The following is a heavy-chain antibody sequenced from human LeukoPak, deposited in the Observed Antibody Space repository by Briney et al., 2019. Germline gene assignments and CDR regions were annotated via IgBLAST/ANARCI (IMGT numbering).Heavy chain of an antibody. D-gene: IGHD5-18*01. J-gene: IGHJ5*02. CDR1: GGTFSSYA. CDR3: AGGWRRYSYGCPLDP. Sequence: SVKVSCKASGGTFSSYAISWVRQAPGQGLEWMGRIIPILGIANYAQKFQGRVTITADKSTSTAYMELSSLRSEDTAVYYCAGGWRRYSYGCPLDPWGQGTLVTVSS. CDR2: IIPILGIA. V-gene: IGHV1-69*04.